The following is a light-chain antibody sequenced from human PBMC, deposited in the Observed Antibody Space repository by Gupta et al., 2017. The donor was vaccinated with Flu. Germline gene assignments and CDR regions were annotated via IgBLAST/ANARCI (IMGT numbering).Light chain of an antibody. V-gene: IGKV1-39*01. J-gene: IGKJ2*01. CDR1: QTIDKY. CDR2: AAS. Sequence: PSSLSASVGDSVTITCRASQTIDKYLNWYQQKAGTAPKLLIFAASTLQRGVPSRFRGDGAGRDFTLTINSLRPEDFATYYCQQSDRTPYTFGQGTKVDI. CDR3: QQSDRTPYT.